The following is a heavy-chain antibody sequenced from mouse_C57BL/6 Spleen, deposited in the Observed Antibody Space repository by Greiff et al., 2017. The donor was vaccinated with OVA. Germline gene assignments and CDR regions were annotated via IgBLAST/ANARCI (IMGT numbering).Heavy chain of an antibody. CDR2: ISSGGDYI. CDR1: GFTFSNYA. Sequence: EVHLVESGEGLVKPGGSLTLSCAASGFTFSNYAMSWVRQTPEKRLEWVAYISSGGDYIYYADTVKGRFTISRDNARNTLYLQMSSLKSEDTAMYYWTRDGSYGCILYYFDYWGQGTTLTVSS. CDR3: TRDGSYGCILYYFDY. V-gene: IGHV5-9-1*02. D-gene: IGHD1-1*01. J-gene: IGHJ2*01.